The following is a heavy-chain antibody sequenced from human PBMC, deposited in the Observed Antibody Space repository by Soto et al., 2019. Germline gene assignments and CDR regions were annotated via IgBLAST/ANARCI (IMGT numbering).Heavy chain of an antibody. D-gene: IGHD3-10*01. CDR3: ARPYYYGSGSYYRDYYYGMDV. J-gene: IGHJ6*02. CDR1: GGTFSSYA. Sequence: SVKVSCKASGGTFSSYAISWVRQAPGQGLEWMGGIIPIFGTANYAQKFQGRVTITADESTSTAYMELSSLRSEDTAVYYCARPYYYGSGSYYRDYYYGMDVWGQGTTVTVSS. CDR2: IIPIFGTA. V-gene: IGHV1-69*13.